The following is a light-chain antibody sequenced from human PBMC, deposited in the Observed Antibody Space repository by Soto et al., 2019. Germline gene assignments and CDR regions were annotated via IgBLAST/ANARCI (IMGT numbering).Light chain of an antibody. J-gene: IGKJ4*01. CDR3: QQYGSSPLT. CDR1: QSVSSSY. V-gene: IGKV3-20*01. CDR2: DAS. Sequence: EIVLTRSPGTLSLSPGERATLSCLASQSVSSSYLAWYQQKPGQAPRLLIYDASSRATGIPDRFSGSGSGTDFTLTISRLEPEDFAVFYCQQYGSSPLTFGGGTKVDIK.